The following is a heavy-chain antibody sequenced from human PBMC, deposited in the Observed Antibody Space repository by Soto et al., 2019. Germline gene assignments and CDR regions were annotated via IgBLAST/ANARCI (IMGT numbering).Heavy chain of an antibody. CDR2: ISLYSDGT. Sequence: ASVKVSCKTSGYTFSNYGTTWVRQAPGQPLEWLGWISLYSDGTNYAQRFQGRVSMTTDTSTTTAYMELRSLRSDDTAVYYCARVVPGAEAWFGPWGQGTLVTVSS. CDR1: GYTFSNYG. CDR3: ARVVPGAEAWFGP. J-gene: IGHJ5*02. D-gene: IGHD2-2*01. V-gene: IGHV1-18*01.